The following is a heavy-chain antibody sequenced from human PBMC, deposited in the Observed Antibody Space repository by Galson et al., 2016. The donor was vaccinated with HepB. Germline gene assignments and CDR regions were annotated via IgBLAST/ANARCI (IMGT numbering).Heavy chain of an antibody. J-gene: IGHJ6*02. CDR2: ISGDGNST. CDR3: TRAVYSSSWLLYYGMDV. D-gene: IGHD6-13*01. CDR1: GFTFITSV. V-gene: IGHV3-74*01. Sequence: SLRLSCAASGFTFITSVMSWVRQTPGKGLMWVSRISGDGNSTSDAASVKGRVTISRDNAKNTLYLQLKSLRGEDTAVYYCTRAVYSSSWLLYYGMDVWGQGTTVTVSS.